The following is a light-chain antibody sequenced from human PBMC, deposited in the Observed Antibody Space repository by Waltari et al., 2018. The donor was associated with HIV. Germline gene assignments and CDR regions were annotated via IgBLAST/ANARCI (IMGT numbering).Light chain of an antibody. CDR2: GAS. V-gene: IGKV3-15*01. J-gene: IGKJ4*01. Sequence: EVVMTQSPATLSVSPGERASQSVRSNLAWYQQKPGQAPRLLIYGASTRATGIPARFSGSGSGAEFTLTISSLQSEDFAVYHCQQYNNWPLTFGGGTKVEIK. CDR1: QSVRSN. CDR3: QQYNNWPLT.